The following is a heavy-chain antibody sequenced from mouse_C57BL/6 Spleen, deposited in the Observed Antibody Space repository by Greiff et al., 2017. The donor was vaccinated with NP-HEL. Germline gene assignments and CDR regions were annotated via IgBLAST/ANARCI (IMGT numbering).Heavy chain of an antibody. CDR3: ARFYGNYEDAMDY. V-gene: IGHV1-82*01. J-gene: IGHJ4*01. Sequence: QVQLQQSGPELVKPGASVKISCKASGYAFSSSWMNWVKQRPGKGLEWIGRIYPGDGDTNYNGKFKGKATLTADKSSSTAYMQLSSLTSEESAFYFCARFYGNYEDAMDYWGQGTSVTVSS. CDR1: GYAFSSSW. D-gene: IGHD2-1*01. CDR2: IYPGDGDT.